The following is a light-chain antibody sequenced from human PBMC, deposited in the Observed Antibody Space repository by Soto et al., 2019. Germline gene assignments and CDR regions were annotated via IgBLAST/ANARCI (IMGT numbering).Light chain of an antibody. CDR2: DAS. CDR1: HDISKQ. V-gene: IGKV1-33*01. CDR3: QQCDNLPLT. J-gene: IGKJ4*01. Sequence: DIQMTQSPSSLSASVGDRVTITCQASHDISKQLNWYQQKPGKAPRLLITDASNLEAGVPSRFSGSGSGTDFTFTISSLQTEDIATYYCQQCDNLPLTFGGGTKVEMK.